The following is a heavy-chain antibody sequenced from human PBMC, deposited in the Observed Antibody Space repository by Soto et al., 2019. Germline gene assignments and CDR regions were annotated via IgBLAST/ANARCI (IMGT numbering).Heavy chain of an antibody. Sequence: EVQLVESGGGVVQPGRSLRLSCTGSGFTFDDYAIYWVRQRPGAGLEWVAGISWSSGNIDHADSVKGRFTVSRDNDMSSLYLQMNSLRVEATAMYYCARGGSGPLTAAAGRTNWFDPWGQGTLVIVSS. CDR1: GFTFDDYA. CDR3: ARGGSGPLTAAAGRTNWFDP. V-gene: IGHV3-9*01. J-gene: IGHJ5*02. CDR2: ISWSSGNI. D-gene: IGHD6-13*01.